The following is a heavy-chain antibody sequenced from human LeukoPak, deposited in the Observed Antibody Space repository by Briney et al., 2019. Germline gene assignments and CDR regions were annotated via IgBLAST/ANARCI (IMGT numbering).Heavy chain of an antibody. V-gene: IGHV3-23*01. CDR3: AKWGRYTVTTVG. Sequence: PGGSLRLSCAASGFTLSSYAMSWVRQAPGKGLEWVSTISGSGGSTYYADSVKGRFTISRDNSKNTLYLQMNSLRAEDTAVYYCAKWGRYTVTTVGWGQGTLVTVSS. CDR2: ISGSGGST. J-gene: IGHJ4*02. CDR1: GFTLSSYA. D-gene: IGHD4-11*01.